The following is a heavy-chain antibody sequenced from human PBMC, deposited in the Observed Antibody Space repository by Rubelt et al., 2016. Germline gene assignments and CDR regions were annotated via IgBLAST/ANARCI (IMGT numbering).Heavy chain of an antibody. J-gene: IGHJ4*02. Sequence: SSYGMHWVRQAPGKGLEWVAVIWYDGSNKYYADSVKGRFTISRDNSKNTLYLQMNSLRAEDTAVYYCARGGIDYYDSSGYGHWGQGTLVTVSS. CDR3: ARGGIDYYDSSGYGH. CDR2: IWYDGSNK. V-gene: IGHV3-33*01. D-gene: IGHD3-22*01. CDR1: SSYG.